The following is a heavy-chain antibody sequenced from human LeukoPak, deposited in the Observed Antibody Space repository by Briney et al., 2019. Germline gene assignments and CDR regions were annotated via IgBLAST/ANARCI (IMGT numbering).Heavy chain of an antibody. D-gene: IGHD6-19*01. Sequence: PGGSLRLSCAATGFTFGSYAMSWVRQAPGKGLEWVSGISGGGVSTYYADSVKGRFTISRDNTKNTLYLQMNSLRAEDTAVYYCAKARSGWYYSDYWGQGTLVTVSS. CDR1: GFTFGSYA. J-gene: IGHJ4*02. V-gene: IGHV3-23*01. CDR3: AKARSGWYYSDY. CDR2: ISGGGVST.